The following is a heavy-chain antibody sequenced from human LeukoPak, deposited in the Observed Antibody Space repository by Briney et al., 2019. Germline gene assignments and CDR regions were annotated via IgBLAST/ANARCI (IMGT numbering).Heavy chain of an antibody. V-gene: IGHV4-38-2*01. CDR1: GYSISSGYY. Sequence: SETLSLTCAVSGYSISSGYYWGWIRQPPGKGLEWIGSIYHSGSTYYNPSLKSRVTISVDTSKHQFSLKLSSVTAAGTVVYYCARSHYDILTGYQNWFDPWGQGTLVTVSS. CDR3: ARSHYDILTGYQNWFDP. J-gene: IGHJ5*02. D-gene: IGHD3-9*01. CDR2: IYHSGST.